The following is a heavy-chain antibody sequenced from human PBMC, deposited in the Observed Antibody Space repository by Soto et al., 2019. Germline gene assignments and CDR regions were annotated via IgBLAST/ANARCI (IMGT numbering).Heavy chain of an antibody. CDR3: ARGYGHNSGSFDF. V-gene: IGHV4-59*08. J-gene: IGHJ4*02. CDR2: IYYTGST. D-gene: IGHD1-1*01. Sequence: PSETLSLTCTVSGGSISSYFWTWIRQPPGKGLEWIGYIYYTGSTYYNPSLQSRVAISVDTSKNQFSLKLTSVTAADTAVYYCARGYGHNSGSFDFWGQGTLVTVSS. CDR1: GGSISSYF.